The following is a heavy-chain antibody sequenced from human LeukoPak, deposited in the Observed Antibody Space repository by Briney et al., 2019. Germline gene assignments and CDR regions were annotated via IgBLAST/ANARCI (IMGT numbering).Heavy chain of an antibody. V-gene: IGHV3-30*18. CDR3: AKDLKRKYYYDSSGPEYFQH. CDR1: GFTFSSYG. J-gene: IGHJ1*01. D-gene: IGHD3-22*01. Sequence: GGSLRLSCAASGFTFSSYGMHWVRQAPGKGLEWVAVISYDGSNKYYADSVKGRFTISRDNSKNTLYLQMNSLRAEDTAVYYCAKDLKRKYYYDSSGPEYFQHWGQGTLVTVSS. CDR2: ISYDGSNK.